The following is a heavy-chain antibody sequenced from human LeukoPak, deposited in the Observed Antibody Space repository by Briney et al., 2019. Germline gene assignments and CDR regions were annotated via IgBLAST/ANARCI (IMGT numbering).Heavy chain of an antibody. CDR2: IYYSGST. J-gene: IGHJ4*02. D-gene: IGHD3-10*01. CDR1: GGSISSYY. V-gene: IGHV4-59*01. CDR3: ARVADPETWFSFDY. Sequence: PSETLSLTCTVSGGSISSYYWSWIRQPPGRGLEWIGYIYYSGSTNYNPSLKSRVTISVDTSKNQFSLKLSSVTAADTAVYYCARVADPETWFSFDYWGQGTLVTVSS.